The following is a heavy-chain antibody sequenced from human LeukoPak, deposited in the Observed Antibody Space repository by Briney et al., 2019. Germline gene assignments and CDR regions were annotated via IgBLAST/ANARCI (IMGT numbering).Heavy chain of an antibody. D-gene: IGHD3/OR15-3a*01. V-gene: IGHV4-39*01. CDR2: IYYSGST. Sequence: SETLSLTCTVSGGSISSSSYYWGWIRQPPGKGLEWVGSIYYSGSTYYNPSLKSRVTLSVDTSKNQFSLRLTSVTAADTAVYYCARQTGSGLFILPGGQGTLVTVSS. J-gene: IGHJ4*02. CDR3: ARQTGSGLFILP. CDR1: GGSISSSSYY.